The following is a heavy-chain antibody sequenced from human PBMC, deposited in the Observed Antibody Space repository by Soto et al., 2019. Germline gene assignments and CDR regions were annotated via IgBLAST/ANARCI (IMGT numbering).Heavy chain of an antibody. CDR3: AREVATTRHGMDV. Sequence: EVQLVESGGGLVKPGGSLRLSCAASGFTFSSYSMNWVRQAPGKGLEWVSSISSSSSYIYYADSVKGRFTISRDNAKNSLYLQMNSLRAEDTAVYYCAREVATTRHGMDVWGQGTTVTVSS. CDR1: GFTFSSYS. J-gene: IGHJ6*02. CDR2: ISSSSSYI. V-gene: IGHV3-21*01. D-gene: IGHD5-12*01.